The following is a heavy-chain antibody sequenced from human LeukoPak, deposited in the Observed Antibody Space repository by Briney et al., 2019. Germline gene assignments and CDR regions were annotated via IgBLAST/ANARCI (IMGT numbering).Heavy chain of an antibody. CDR2: ISGSGGST. CDR1: GFTFSSYA. CDR3: ANLDYYDYVWGSYRDAFDI. D-gene: IGHD3-16*02. J-gene: IGHJ3*02. Sequence: GGSLRLSCAASGFTFSSYAMSWVRQAPGKGLEWVSAISGSGGSTYYADSVKGRFTISRDNSKNTLCLQMNSLRAEDTAVYYCANLDYYDYVWGSYRDAFDIWGQGTMVTVSS. V-gene: IGHV3-23*01.